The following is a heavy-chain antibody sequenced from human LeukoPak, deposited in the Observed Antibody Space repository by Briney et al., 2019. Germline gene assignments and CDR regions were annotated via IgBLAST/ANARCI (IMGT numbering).Heavy chain of an antibody. CDR2: IRYDGSNK. J-gene: IGHJ4*02. CDR3: AKDAPGENFDWLLQSDY. D-gene: IGHD3-9*01. V-gene: IGHV3-30*02. Sequence: GGSLRLSCAASGFTFSSYGMHWVRQAPGKGLEWVAFIRYDGSNKYYADSVKGRFTISRDNSKNTLYLQMNSLRAEDTAVYYCAKDAPGENFDWLLQSDYWGQGTLVTVSS. CDR1: GFTFSSYG.